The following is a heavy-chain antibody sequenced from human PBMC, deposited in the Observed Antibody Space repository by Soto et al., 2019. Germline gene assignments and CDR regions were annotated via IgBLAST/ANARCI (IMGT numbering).Heavy chain of an antibody. D-gene: IGHD3-9*01. CDR2: IYYSGST. CDR3: AAVYYFGRCREKCYYYGMDV. CDR1: GGSISSSSYY. Sequence: SETLSLTCTVSGGSISSSSYYWGWIRQPPGKGLEWIGTIYYSGSTYYNPSLKSRVTISVDTSKNHFSLRLGSVTAADTAVYYCAAVYYFGRCREKCYYYGMDVWGQGTTVTVSS. V-gene: IGHV4-39*02. J-gene: IGHJ6*02.